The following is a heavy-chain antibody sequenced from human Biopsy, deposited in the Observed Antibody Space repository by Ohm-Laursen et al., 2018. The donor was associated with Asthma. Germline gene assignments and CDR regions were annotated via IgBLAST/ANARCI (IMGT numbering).Heavy chain of an antibody. J-gene: IGHJ4*02. Sequence: ASVKVSCKASGGTFSSNSINWVRQAPGQGLEWMGRIIPIFGPTNYAQKFQGRVTISADDSTSTAYMELSSLSSEDTALYYYPRGPEYVRSSGALDYWGQGTLVTVSS. D-gene: IGHD2-2*01. CDR1: GGTFSSNS. CDR3: PRGPEYVRSSGALDY. V-gene: IGHV1-69*13. CDR2: IIPIFGPT.